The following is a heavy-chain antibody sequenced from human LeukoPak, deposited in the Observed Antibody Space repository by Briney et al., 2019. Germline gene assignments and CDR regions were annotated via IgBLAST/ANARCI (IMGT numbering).Heavy chain of an antibody. CDR2: IYYSGTT. CDR1: GGSISSYY. Sequence: SETLSLTCTVSGGSISSYYWSWIRQRPGKGLEWIGYIYYSGTTNYNPSLKSRVTISVDTSKNQFSLKLSSVTAADTAVYYCARQVVRGYDFWSGYSGNDAFDIWGQGTMVTVSS. V-gene: IGHV4-59*08. D-gene: IGHD3-3*01. CDR3: ARQVVRGYDFWSGYSGNDAFDI. J-gene: IGHJ3*02.